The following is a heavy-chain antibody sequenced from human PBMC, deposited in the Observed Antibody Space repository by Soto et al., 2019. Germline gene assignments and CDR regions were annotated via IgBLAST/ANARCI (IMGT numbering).Heavy chain of an antibody. CDR1: GYAFTGYY. J-gene: IGHJ5*02. V-gene: IGHV1-2*02. D-gene: IGHD3-10*01. CDR3: ARDAPGRVWFGEHTGWFDP. Sequence: ASVKVSSKASGYAFTGYYMQWVRQAPGQGLEWMGWINPNSGGTNYAQKFQGRVTMTRDTSISTAYMELSRLRSDDTAVYYCARDAPGRVWFGEHTGWFDPWGQGTPVTVSS. CDR2: INPNSGGT.